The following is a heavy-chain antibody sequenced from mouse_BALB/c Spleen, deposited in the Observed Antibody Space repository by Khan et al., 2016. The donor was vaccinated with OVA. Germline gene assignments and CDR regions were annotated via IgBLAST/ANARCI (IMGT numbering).Heavy chain of an antibody. CDR1: GGSITSGF. D-gene: IGHD1-1*01. CDR3: ARSYGSWAMDY. V-gene: IGHV3-8*02. Sequence: EVQLQESGPSLVKPSQTLSLTCSVTGGSITSGFWNWIRKFPGNKFEYLGYITYSGNIYYNPSLKSRISITRDTSKSQYYLQLNSVTTEDTATYYCARSYGSWAMDYWGQGTSVTVSS. CDR2: ITYSGNI. J-gene: IGHJ4*01.